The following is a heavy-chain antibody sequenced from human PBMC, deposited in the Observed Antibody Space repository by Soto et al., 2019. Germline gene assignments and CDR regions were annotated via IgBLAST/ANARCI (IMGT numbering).Heavy chain of an antibody. CDR3: ACDACGDYSH. CDR1: GYTFNNYG. Sequence: QVQLVQSGGEVKKPGASVKVSCKASGYTFNNYGISWVRQAPGQGLEWMGWISTYNGNTNYAQKLQDRVTMTTDTATNTAYMELRCVGSADNSGSYCACDACGDYSHWGQGTLVTVSS. CDR2: ISTYNGNT. V-gene: IGHV1-18*01. D-gene: IGHD2-21*01. J-gene: IGHJ4*02.